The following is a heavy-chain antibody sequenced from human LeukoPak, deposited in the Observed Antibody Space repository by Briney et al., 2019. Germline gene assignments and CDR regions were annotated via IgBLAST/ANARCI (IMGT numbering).Heavy chain of an antibody. D-gene: IGHD3-3*01. CDR3: ARGRPFWSGYYDWFDP. J-gene: IGHJ5*02. CDR1: GGSFSGYY. CDR2: INHSGST. Sequence: PSETLSLTCAVYGGSFSGYYWSWICQPPGKGLEWIGEINHSGSTNYNPSLKSRVTISVDTSKNQFSLKLSSVTAADTAVYYCARGRPFWSGYYDWFDPWGQGTLVTVSS. V-gene: IGHV4-34*01.